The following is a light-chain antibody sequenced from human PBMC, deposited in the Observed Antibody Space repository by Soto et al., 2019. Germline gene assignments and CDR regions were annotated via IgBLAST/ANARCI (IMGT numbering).Light chain of an antibody. Sequence: EIVLTQSPATLSLSPGERATLSCRASQSVYSYLAWYQQKPGQPPRLLIYDVSKRATGIPARFSGSGSSTDFTITISSLEPEDFAVYYCHQRSNWPRTLGQGTKVEI. CDR1: QSVYSY. V-gene: IGKV3-11*01. J-gene: IGKJ1*01. CDR2: DVS. CDR3: HQRSNWPRT.